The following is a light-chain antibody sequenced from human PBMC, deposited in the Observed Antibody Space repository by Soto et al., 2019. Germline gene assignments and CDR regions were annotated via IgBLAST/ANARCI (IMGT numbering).Light chain of an antibody. CDR1: QSVSSSY. J-gene: IGKJ2*01. CDR3: QRYGSSLYT. Sequence: EIVLTQSPGTLSLSPGERATLSCRASQSVSSSYLAWYQQKPGQAPRLLIYGTSSRATGIPDKFSGSGSGKDFTLTINRLEPEDSAVYYCQRYGSSLYTFGQGTKLEIK. CDR2: GTS. V-gene: IGKV3-20*01.